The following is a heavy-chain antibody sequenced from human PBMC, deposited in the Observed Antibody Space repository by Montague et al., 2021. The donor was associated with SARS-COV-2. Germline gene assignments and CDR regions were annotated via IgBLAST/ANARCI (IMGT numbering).Heavy chain of an antibody. J-gene: IGHJ3*01. CDR3: ARQIGSHGHAIWDRMLYGFDF. CDR2: IYYSGST. Sequence: TLSLTCTVSGGSINSGGYYWSWIRQRPGKGLEWIGYIYYSGSTYSNPSLSSRVTISMDTSKNQFSLKLSSVTAADTAFYYCARQIGSHGHAIWDRMLYGFDFWGQGTLVTVS. V-gene: IGHV4-31*03. CDR1: GGSINSGGYY. D-gene: IGHD3-16*01.